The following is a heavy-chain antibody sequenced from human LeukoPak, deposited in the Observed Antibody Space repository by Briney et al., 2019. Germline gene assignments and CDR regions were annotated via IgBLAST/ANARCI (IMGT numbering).Heavy chain of an antibody. D-gene: IGHD4-11*01. Sequence: GGSLRLSCEASGFTVSSNYMSWVRQAPGKGLEWVSVIYSGGSTYNAGSVKGRFTISRDNSKTTLYLQMNSLRAEDTAVYYCARDSLQYLNWGQGTLVTVSS. CDR3: ARDSLQYLN. J-gene: IGHJ4*02. V-gene: IGHV3-53*01. CDR1: GFTVSSNY. CDR2: IYSGGST.